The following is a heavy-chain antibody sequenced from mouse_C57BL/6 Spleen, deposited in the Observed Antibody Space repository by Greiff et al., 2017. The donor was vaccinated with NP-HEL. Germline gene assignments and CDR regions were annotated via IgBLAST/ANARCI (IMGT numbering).Heavy chain of an antibody. CDR3: ARHGSSYGWFAY. D-gene: IGHD1-1*01. CDR1: GYTFTSYW. V-gene: IGHV1-50*01. Sequence: VQLQQSGAELVKPGASVKLSCKASGYTFTSYWMQWVKQRPGQGLEWIGEIDPSDSYTNYNQKFKGKATLTVDTSASTAYMRHSSLTSEDAAVYSCARHGSSYGWFAYWGQGTLVTVSA. CDR2: IDPSDSYT. J-gene: IGHJ3*01.